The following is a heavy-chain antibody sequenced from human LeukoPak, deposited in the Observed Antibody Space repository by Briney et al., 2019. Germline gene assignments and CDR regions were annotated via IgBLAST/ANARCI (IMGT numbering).Heavy chain of an antibody. CDR1: GGSISSYY. Sequence: PSETLSLTCTVSGGSISSYYWSWIRQPPGKGLEWIGYIYYSGSTNYNPSLKSRVTISVDTSKNQFSLKLSSVTAADTAVYYCARWYSSSWYFDYWGQGTLVTVSS. CDR2: IYYSGST. V-gene: IGHV4-59*12. CDR3: ARWYSSSWYFDY. J-gene: IGHJ4*02. D-gene: IGHD6-13*01.